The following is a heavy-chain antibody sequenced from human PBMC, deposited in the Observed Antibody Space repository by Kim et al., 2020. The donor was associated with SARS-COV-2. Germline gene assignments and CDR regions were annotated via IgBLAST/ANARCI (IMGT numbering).Heavy chain of an antibody. D-gene: IGHD3-10*01. V-gene: IGHV4-34*01. CDR3: ARKTMVRGVIHNWFDP. J-gene: IGHJ5*02. Sequence: SLKSRVTISIDTSKNQFSLKLSSVTAADTAVYYCARKTMVRGVIHNWFDPWGQGTLVTVSS.